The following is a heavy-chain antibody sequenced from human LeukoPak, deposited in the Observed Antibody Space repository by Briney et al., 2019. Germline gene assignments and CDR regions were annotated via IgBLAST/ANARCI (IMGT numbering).Heavy chain of an antibody. V-gene: IGHV4-31*03. CDR2: IYYSGTT. CDR1: GGSISSDYY. CDR3: ARRLAYRYSYFDY. D-gene: IGHD2-21*01. Sequence: SQTLSLTCTVSGGSISSDYYWRWIRQLPGKGLEWIGYIYYSGTTYYNTSLKSRVTISLDTSKNQFSLKLSSVTAADTAVYYCARRLAYRYSYFDYWGQGALVTVSS. J-gene: IGHJ4*02.